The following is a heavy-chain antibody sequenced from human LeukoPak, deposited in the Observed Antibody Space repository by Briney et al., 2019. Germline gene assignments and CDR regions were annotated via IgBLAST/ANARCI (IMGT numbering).Heavy chain of an antibody. CDR1: GGSISSSSYY. D-gene: IGHD3-10*01. V-gene: IGHV4-39*07. CDR2: IYYSGST. J-gene: IGHJ4*02. CDR3: ARVLFIWFGELLSALYFDY. Sequence: KTSETLSLTCTVSGGSISSSSYYWGWIRQPPGKGLEWIGSIYYSGSTYYNPSLKSRVTISVDTSKNQFSLKLSSVTAADTAVYYCARVLFIWFGELLSALYFDYWGQGTLVTVSS.